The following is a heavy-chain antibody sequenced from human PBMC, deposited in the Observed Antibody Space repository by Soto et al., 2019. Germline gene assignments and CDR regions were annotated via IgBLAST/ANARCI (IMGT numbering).Heavy chain of an antibody. CDR3: AQIQSPGSLGFDP. D-gene: IGHD3-10*01. CDR1: GFSLSNAGMA. CDR2: IFSNDVK. V-gene: IGHV2-26*01. J-gene: IGHJ5*02. Sequence: QVTLKESGPVLVKPTETLTLTCTVSGFSLSNAGMAVTWISQPPGKALEWLAHIFSNDVKFYSTSLKSRLTISRDTSKSQVVLTMTNMDPVDTATYYCAQIQSPGSLGFDPWGQGTLVTVSS.